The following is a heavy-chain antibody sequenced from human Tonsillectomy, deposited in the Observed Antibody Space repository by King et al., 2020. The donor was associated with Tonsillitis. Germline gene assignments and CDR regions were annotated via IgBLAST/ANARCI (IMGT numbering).Heavy chain of an antibody. J-gene: IGHJ4*02. V-gene: IGHV5-10-1*03. D-gene: IGHD3-10*01. CDR2: IDPSDSST. CDR1: GYSFTSYW. CDR3: AASSYYYGSGSYYPYHF. Sequence: QLVQSGAEVKKPGESLRISCKGSGYSFTSYWINWVRQMPGKGLEWMGRIDPSDSSTNYSPSFQGHVTVSGDKSISTAYLQWSSLKASDTAMYYCAASSYYYGSGSYYPYHFWGQGTLVTVSS.